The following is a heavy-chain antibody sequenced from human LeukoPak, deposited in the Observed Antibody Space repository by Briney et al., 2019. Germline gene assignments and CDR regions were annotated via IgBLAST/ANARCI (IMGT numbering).Heavy chain of an antibody. CDR3: ARGKWGYYYDSSGYYYGFDY. D-gene: IGHD3-22*01. V-gene: IGHV3-21*01. CDR1: GFTFSSYS. Sequence: GGSLRLSCAAAGFTFSSYSMNWVRQAPGKGLEWVSSISSSSSYIYYADSVKGRFTISRDNAKNSLYLQMNSLRAEDTAVYYCARGKWGYYYDSSGYYYGFDYWGQGTLVTVSS. CDR2: ISSSSSYI. J-gene: IGHJ4*02.